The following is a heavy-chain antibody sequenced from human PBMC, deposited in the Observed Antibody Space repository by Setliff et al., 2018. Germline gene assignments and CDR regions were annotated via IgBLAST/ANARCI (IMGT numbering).Heavy chain of an antibody. CDR2: INHSGST. J-gene: IGHJ4*02. V-gene: IGHV4-34*01. CDR3: ARGGRISYRPSSSWYILDY. CDR1: GGSFSGYY. D-gene: IGHD6-13*01. Sequence: LSLTCAVYGGSFSGYYWSWIRQPPGKGLEWIGEINHSGSTNYNPSLKSRVTISVDTSKNQFSLKLSSVTAADTAVYYCARGGRISYRPSSSWYILDYWGQGTLVTVSS.